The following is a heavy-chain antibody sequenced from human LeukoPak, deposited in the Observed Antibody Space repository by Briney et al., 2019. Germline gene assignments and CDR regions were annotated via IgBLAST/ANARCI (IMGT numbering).Heavy chain of an antibody. Sequence: GGSLRLSCAASEFTFSSYWMHWVRQAPGKGLVWVSRISSDGSNTRYADSVKGRFTISRDNAKNTLYLQMNSLRAEDTAVYYWARDFWGLVDYWGQGTLVTVSS. CDR1: EFTFSSYW. CDR2: ISSDGSNT. CDR3: ARDFWGLVDY. J-gene: IGHJ4*02. D-gene: IGHD7-27*01. V-gene: IGHV3-74*01.